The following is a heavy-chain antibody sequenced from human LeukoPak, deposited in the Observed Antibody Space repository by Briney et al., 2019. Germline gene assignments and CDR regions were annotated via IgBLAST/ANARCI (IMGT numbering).Heavy chain of an antibody. CDR2: IYHSGST. CDR1: GGSFSGYY. CDR3: AKVAVAGTDY. J-gene: IGHJ4*02. D-gene: IGHD6-19*01. Sequence: SETLSLTCAVYGGSFSGYYWSWIRQPPGKGLEWIGEIYHSGSTNYNPSLKSRVTISVDKSKNQFSLKLSSVTAADTAVYYCAKVAVAGTDYWGQGTLVTVSS. V-gene: IGHV4-34*01.